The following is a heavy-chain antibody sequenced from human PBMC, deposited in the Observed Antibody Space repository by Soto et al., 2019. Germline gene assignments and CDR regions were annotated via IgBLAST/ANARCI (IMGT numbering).Heavy chain of an antibody. Sequence: SETLSLTCRVSTDSMTNRYYYWSWVRQKPGKGLEWIGHIFHTGRTHFNPSLKSRVSISVDTSNYQFSLYLISVTAADTAVYYCARLHCHSPNCVPLDPWGQGTLVTVSS. CDR3: ARLHCHSPNCVPLDP. D-gene: IGHD2-2*01. J-gene: IGHJ5*02. V-gene: IGHV4-31*03. CDR2: IFHTGRT. CDR1: TDSMTNRYYY.